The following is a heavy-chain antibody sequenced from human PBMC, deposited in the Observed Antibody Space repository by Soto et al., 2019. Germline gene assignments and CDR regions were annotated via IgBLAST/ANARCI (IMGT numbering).Heavy chain of an antibody. CDR3: ARSDIPGISAAGFDY. Sequence: QSQTLSLTCAISGDSVSSNSAAWNWIRQSPSRGLEWLGRTYYRSKWYNDYAVSVKSRITINPDTSKNQFSLQLNSGTPEDTAVYYCARSDIPGISAAGFDYWGQGTLVTVSS. V-gene: IGHV6-1*01. CDR1: GDSVSSNSAA. CDR2: TYYRSKWYN. D-gene: IGHD6-13*01. J-gene: IGHJ4*02.